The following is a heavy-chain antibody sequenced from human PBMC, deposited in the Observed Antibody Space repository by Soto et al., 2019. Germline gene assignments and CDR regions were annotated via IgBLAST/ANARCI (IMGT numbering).Heavy chain of an antibody. J-gene: IGHJ4*02. CDR1: GGSFSGYY. CDR3: ARGLGYSSGTGKYYFDY. V-gene: IGHV4-34*01. Sequence: PSETLSLTCAVYGGSFSGYYWSWIRQPPGKGLEWIGEINHSGSTNYNPSLKSRVTISVDTSKNQFSLKLSSVTAADTAVYYCARGLGYSSGTGKYYFDYWGQGTLVT. D-gene: IGHD6-19*01. CDR2: INHSGST.